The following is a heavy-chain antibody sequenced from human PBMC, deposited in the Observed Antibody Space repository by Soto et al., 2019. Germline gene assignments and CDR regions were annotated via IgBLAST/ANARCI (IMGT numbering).Heavy chain of an antibody. V-gene: IGHV3-23*01. CDR1: GFTFTSYA. J-gene: IGHJ4*02. D-gene: IGHD2-15*01. CDR2: VGVSGRT. Sequence: PGGSLRLSCAASGFTFTSYAMSWVRQAPGKGLEWVSAVGVSGRTYYADSVRGRFTISRDTSKNTLNLQMNSLSAEDTAVYYCAKKLSRETPYLDYWGRGTLVTVSS. CDR3: AKKLSRETPYLDY.